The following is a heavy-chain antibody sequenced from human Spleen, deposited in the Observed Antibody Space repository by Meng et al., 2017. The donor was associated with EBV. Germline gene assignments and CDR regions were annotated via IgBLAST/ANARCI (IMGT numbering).Heavy chain of an antibody. D-gene: IGHD3-9*01. V-gene: IGHV4-34*01. J-gene: IGHJ4*02. Sequence: QLLQVGTVLWRPADALSLTCAVYGGSFIGYYWSLIRQPPEKGLEWIGEINHSGRTNFKASLKSRVTISIDTSKNQFSLKLSSVTAADTAVYYCALFNGYRLGIFAYWGRGTLVTVSS. CDR2: INHSGRT. CDR1: GGSFIGYY. CDR3: ALFNGYRLGIFAY.